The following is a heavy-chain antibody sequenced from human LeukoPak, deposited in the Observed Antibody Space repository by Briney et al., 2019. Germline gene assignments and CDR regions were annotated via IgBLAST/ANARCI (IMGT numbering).Heavy chain of an antibody. Sequence: ASVKVSCKASGYTFTGYYMHWVRQAPGQGLEWMGWINPNSGGTNYAQKFQGRVTMARDTSISTAYMELSRLRSDDTAVYYCARDPNVSFGDYGDYVSDYWGQGTLVTVS. J-gene: IGHJ4*02. D-gene: IGHD4-17*01. CDR1: GYTFTGYY. CDR2: INPNSGGT. CDR3: ARDPNVSFGDYGDYVSDY. V-gene: IGHV1-2*02.